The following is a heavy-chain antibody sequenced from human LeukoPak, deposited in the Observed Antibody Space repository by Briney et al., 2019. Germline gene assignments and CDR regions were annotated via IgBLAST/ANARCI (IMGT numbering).Heavy chain of an antibody. CDR1: GFTFSSYA. V-gene: IGHV3-23*01. D-gene: IGHD2-15*01. CDR2: ISGSGGST. CDR3: AKEVTVVVVAATLFDY. Sequence: GGSLRLSCAASGFTFSSYAMSWVRQAPGKGLEWVSAISGSGGSTYYADSAKGRFTISRDNSKNTLYLQMNSLRAEDTAVYYCAKEVTVVVVAATLFDYWGQGTLVTVSS. J-gene: IGHJ4*02.